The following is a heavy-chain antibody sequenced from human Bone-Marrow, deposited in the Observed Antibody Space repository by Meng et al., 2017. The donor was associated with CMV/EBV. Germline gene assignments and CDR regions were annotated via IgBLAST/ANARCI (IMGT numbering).Heavy chain of an antibody. V-gene: IGHV3-48*04. CDR3: AREIVVENSYGMDV. CDR1: GFTFSSYW. Sequence: GESLKISCAASGFTFSSYWMSWVRQAPGRGLEWVAYISSSGSTIYDADSVKGRFTISRDNAKNSLYLQMNSLRAEDTAVYYCAREIVVENSYGMDVWGQGTTVTVSS. D-gene: IGHD2-15*01. CDR2: ISSSGSTI. J-gene: IGHJ6*02.